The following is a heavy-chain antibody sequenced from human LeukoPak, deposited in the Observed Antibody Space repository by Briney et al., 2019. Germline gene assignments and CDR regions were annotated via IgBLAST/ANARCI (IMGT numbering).Heavy chain of an antibody. V-gene: IGHV4-59*01. J-gene: IGHJ6*02. D-gene: IGHD4-17*01. CDR1: GGSISTYY. CDR3: AREDPQATVPEGMDV. Sequence: SETLSLTCSVSGGSISTYYWSWIRQPPGKGLEWIGYIYYTGTTNYNPSLRSRVTISVDASRNQFSLRLSSVTAADTAVYYCAREDPQATVPEGMDVWGHGTTVIVSS. CDR2: IYYTGTT.